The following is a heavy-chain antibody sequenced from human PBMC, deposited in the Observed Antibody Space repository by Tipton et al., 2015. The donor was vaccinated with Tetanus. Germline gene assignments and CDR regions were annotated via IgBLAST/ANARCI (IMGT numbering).Heavy chain of an antibody. Sequence: TLSLTCTVSGGSISSSSYYWGWIRQPPGKGLEWIGSIYYSGSTYYNPSLKSRVTISVDTSKNQFSLKLSSVTAADTAVYYCARVEGKAARRFYFGMDVWGQGTTVTVSS. J-gene: IGHJ6*02. V-gene: IGHV4-39*01. CDR1: GGSISSSSYY. CDR3: ARVEGKAARRFYFGMDV. CDR2: IYYSGST. D-gene: IGHD6-6*01.